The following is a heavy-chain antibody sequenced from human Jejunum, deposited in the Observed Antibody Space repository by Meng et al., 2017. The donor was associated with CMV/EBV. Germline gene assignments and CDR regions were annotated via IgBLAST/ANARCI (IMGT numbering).Heavy chain of an antibody. CDR2: ISPGSNYI. V-gene: IGHV3-21*01. D-gene: IGHD3-22*01. CDR1: GCTFSSYT. CDR3: ARGYYYDTSGYYVEYFQN. J-gene: IGHJ1*01. Sequence: EVQLVAAGRXRVKLGGPLRLSCGASGCTFSSYTMNWVRQAPGKGLECVSSISPGSNYIDYTDSVRGRFTISRDNAKNSLYLQMNSLRAEDTAVYYCARGYYYDTSGYYVEYFQNWGQGTLVTVSS.